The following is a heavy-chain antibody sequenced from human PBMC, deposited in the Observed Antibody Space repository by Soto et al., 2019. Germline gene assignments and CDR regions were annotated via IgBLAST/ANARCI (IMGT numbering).Heavy chain of an antibody. Sequence: SMRLSSTAAGVTCSMYGRNWIRQAPGKGLEWVSHIGSSSTTIHYGDSVKGRFTISRDNAKNSLYLQMNSLRDEDTAVYYCARDNGEHAYDYWGQGTLVTVS. CDR3: ARDNGEHAYDY. CDR2: IGSSSTTI. V-gene: IGHV3-48*02. D-gene: IGHD4-17*01. CDR1: GVTCSMYG. J-gene: IGHJ4*02.